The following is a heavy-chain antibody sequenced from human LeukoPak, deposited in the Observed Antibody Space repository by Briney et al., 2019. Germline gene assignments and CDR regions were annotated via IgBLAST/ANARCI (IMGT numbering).Heavy chain of an antibody. Sequence: PSETLSSTGPAPVASIINNSWSWIRQPPGKGRDYVGYIYYTGTTNYNPSLKSRLTISVDTSKNQFSLRLSSVTAADSAVYHCARVYSGSNWYYFDYWGQGSLVTVSS. D-gene: IGHD5-12*01. CDR3: ARVYSGSNWYYFDY. CDR2: IYYTGTT. V-gene: IGHV4-59*01. CDR1: VASIINNS. J-gene: IGHJ4*02.